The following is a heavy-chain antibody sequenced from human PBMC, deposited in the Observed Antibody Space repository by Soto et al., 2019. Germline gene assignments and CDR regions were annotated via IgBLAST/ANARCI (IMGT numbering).Heavy chain of an antibody. D-gene: IGHD6-13*01. Sequence: PGGSLRLSCAASGFTFSSYAMSWVRQAPGKGLEWVSAISGSGGSTYYADSVKGRFTISRDNSKNALYLQMNSLRAEDTAVYYCAKGSGSQSSTDYFDYWGQGTQVTVPS. CDR2: ISGSGGST. CDR3: AKGSGSQSSTDYFDY. V-gene: IGHV3-23*01. J-gene: IGHJ4*02. CDR1: GFTFSSYA.